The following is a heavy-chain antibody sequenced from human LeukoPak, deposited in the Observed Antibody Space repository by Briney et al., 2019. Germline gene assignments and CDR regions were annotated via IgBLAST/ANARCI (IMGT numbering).Heavy chain of an antibody. D-gene: IGHD1-7*01. CDR3: ARGEKTWGESGTTGFDY. J-gene: IGHJ4*02. CDR2: ISGSGGST. Sequence: ETLSLTCSVSGDSISSYYWSWVRQAPGKGLEWVSAISGSGGSTYYADSVKGRFTISRDNSKNTLYLQMNSLRAEDTAVYYCARGEKTWGESGTTGFDYWGQGTLVTVSS. CDR1: GDSISSYY. V-gene: IGHV3-23*01.